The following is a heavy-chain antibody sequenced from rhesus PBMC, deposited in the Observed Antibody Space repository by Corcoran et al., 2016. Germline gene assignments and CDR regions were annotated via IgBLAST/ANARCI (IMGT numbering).Heavy chain of an antibody. J-gene: IGHJ4*01. Sequence: QLQLQESGPGLVKPSETLSVTCAVSGRSISRSSLRLTRQAPGKGLEWIGYFYGSGSRTNDNPSLKSRVTLSVDTSKNQFSLKLSAVTAADTAVYYCVRSSGYYIGGYWGQGVLVTVSS. CDR3: VRSSGYYIGGY. CDR2: FYGSGSRT. V-gene: IGHV4-169*01. CDR1: GRSISRSS. D-gene: IGHD3-28*01.